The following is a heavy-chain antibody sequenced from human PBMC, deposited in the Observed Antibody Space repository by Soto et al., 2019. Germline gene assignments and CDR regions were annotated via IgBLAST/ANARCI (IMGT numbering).Heavy chain of an antibody. J-gene: IGHJ4*01. CDR1: GFTFSSSI. D-gene: IGHD3-3*01. CDR2: FGGTSGNT. Sequence: GGSLRLSCAASGFTFSSSIMSWVRQAPWKGLEWVSTFGGTSGNTYFADSVKGRVTISRDNSKNTLYLQMSSLRTEDTAVSYRAKRGHYFFDHWGKGLLVTVSS. CDR3: AKRGHYFFDH. V-gene: IGHV3-23*01.